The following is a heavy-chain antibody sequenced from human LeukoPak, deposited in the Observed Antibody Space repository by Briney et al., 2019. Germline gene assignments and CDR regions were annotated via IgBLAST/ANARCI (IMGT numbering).Heavy chain of an antibody. J-gene: IGHJ5*02. V-gene: IGHV4-39*07. D-gene: IGHD6-13*01. Sequence: PSETLSLTCTVSGGSISSSSYYWGWIRQPPGKGLEWIGSIYYSGSTNYNPSLKSRVTISVDTSKNQFSLKLSSVTAADTAVYYCARQEQQLIYNWFDPWGQGTLVTVSS. CDR1: GGSISSSSYY. CDR2: IYYSGST. CDR3: ARQEQQLIYNWFDP.